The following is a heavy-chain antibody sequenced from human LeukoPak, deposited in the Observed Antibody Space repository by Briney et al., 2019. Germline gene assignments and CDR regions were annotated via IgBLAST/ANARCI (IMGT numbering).Heavy chain of an antibody. Sequence: GGSLRLSCAASGFTFSSYGMSWVRQAPGKGLEWVSAISGSGGSTYYADSVKGRFTISRDNSKNTLYLQMNSLRAEDTAVYYCARGSLGYYFDYWGQGTLVTVSS. V-gene: IGHV3-23*01. J-gene: IGHJ4*02. CDR2: ISGSGGST. CDR1: GFTFSSYG. CDR3: ARGSLGYYFDY. D-gene: IGHD3-16*01.